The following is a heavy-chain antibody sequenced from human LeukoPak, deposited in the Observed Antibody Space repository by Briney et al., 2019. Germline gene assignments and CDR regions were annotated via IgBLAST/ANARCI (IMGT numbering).Heavy chain of an antibody. D-gene: IGHD6-13*01. V-gene: IGHV1-18*01. J-gene: IGHJ3*02. Sequence: ASVKVSCKASGYTFTTYGITWVRQAPGQGLEWMGWISAYNGNTNHAQKVQGRVTMTTDTSTSTAYMELRSLRFDDTAVYYCARDQSVRLLQTSSTYFKHVFAIWGQGSMVTVSS. CDR1: GYTFTTYG. CDR2: ISAYNGNT. CDR3: ARDQSVRLLQTSSTYFKHVFAI.